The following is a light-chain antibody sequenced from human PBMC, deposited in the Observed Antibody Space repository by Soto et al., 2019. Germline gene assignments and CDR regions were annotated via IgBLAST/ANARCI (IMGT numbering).Light chain of an antibody. Sequence: EIVLTQSPATLSVSPGERVTLSCRASQSISSYLVWYQQKPGQAPRFLMYDVSIRATGIPARFSGSAFGTDFTLTISSLEPEDFAVYFCQQRGVWPPAFGQGTRLE. V-gene: IGKV3-11*01. CDR2: DVS. CDR1: QSISSY. CDR3: QQRGVWPPA. J-gene: IGKJ5*01.